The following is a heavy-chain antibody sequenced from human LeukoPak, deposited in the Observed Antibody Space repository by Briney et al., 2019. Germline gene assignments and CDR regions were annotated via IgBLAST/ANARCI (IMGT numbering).Heavy chain of an antibody. Sequence: GESLKISCKGSGYTFTNYWIGWVRQMPGKGLEWVGIIYPGDSDTRYSPSFRGQVTISADKFISAAYLQWSSLKASDTAIYYCARSWVAGYGTVLDSWGQGTLVTVSS. CDR1: GYTFTNYW. D-gene: IGHD2-15*01. J-gene: IGHJ4*02. CDR3: ARSWVAGYGTVLDS. V-gene: IGHV5-51*01. CDR2: IYPGDSDT.